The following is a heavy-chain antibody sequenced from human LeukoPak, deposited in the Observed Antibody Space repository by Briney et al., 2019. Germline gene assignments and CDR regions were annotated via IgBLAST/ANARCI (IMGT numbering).Heavy chain of an antibody. V-gene: IGHV1-2*02. CDR2: INPNSGGT. J-gene: IGHJ5*02. CDR1: GYTFTGYY. D-gene: IGHD1-7*01. Sequence: ASVKVSCKASGYTFTGYYMHWVRQAPGQGLEWMGWINPNSGGTNYAQKFQGRVIMTRDTSISTAYMELSRLRSDDTAVYYCARDIGITGTTVWFDPWGQGTLVTVSS. CDR3: ARDIGITGTTVWFDP.